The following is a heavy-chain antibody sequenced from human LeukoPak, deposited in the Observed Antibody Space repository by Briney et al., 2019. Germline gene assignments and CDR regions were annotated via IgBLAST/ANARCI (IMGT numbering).Heavy chain of an antibody. CDR3: ARVLPGPRRDVYCGGDCGVAFDI. CDR1: GGSISSSSYY. Sequence: SETLSLTCTVSGGSISSSSYYWGWIRQPPGKGLEWIGSIYYSGSTYYNPSLKSRVTISVDTSKNQFSLKLSSVTAADTAVYYCARVLPGPRRDVYCGGDCGVAFDIWGQGTMVTVSS. V-gene: IGHV4-39*07. J-gene: IGHJ3*02. CDR2: IYYSGST. D-gene: IGHD2-21*02.